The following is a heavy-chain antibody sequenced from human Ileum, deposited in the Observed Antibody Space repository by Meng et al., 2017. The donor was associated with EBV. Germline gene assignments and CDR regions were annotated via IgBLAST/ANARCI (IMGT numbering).Heavy chain of an antibody. CDR3: ARDGGGGSGSYYRWFES. CDR1: GGSITSPPSY. Sequence: QVQLQESGPGLVEPSQTLSLTCAVSGGSITSPPSYWSWIRQPPGKGLEFIGYISYSGNSYYNPSLTSRVSISMDRSKNQFSLNLYSVTAADTAVYYCARDGGGGSGSYYRWFESWGQGTLVTVSS. V-gene: IGHV4-30-4*01. CDR2: ISYSGNS. J-gene: IGHJ5*01. D-gene: IGHD3-10*01.